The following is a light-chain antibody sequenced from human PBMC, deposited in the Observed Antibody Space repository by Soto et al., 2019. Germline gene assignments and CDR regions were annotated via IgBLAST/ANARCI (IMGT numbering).Light chain of an antibody. CDR1: SSDVGAYYF. Sequence: QAASTQPLSWSGATGRSITISCTGSSSDVGAYYFVSWYQHRPGKAPKLILYEVTTRPSGISSRFSGSKSGNTASLTISGLQADDEAYYYCSSYPSTNLPYVLGTGTKVTVL. CDR2: EVT. CDR3: SSYPSTNLPYV. V-gene: IGLV2-14*01. J-gene: IGLJ1*01.